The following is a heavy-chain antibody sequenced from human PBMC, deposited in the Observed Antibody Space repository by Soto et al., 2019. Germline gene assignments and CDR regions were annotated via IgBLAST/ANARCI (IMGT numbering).Heavy chain of an antibody. Sequence: SVKVSCKASGGSFTNYYINWVRQAPGQGLEWMGGIIPIFGTANYAQKFQGRVTITADESTSTAYMELSSLRSEDTAVYYCASARDYGSGSYFLRAVNGIDAWGQGTAVTVSS. V-gene: IGHV1-69*13. D-gene: IGHD3-10*01. CDR1: GGSFTNYY. CDR3: ASARDYGSGSYFLRAVNGIDA. J-gene: IGHJ5*02. CDR2: IIPIFGTA.